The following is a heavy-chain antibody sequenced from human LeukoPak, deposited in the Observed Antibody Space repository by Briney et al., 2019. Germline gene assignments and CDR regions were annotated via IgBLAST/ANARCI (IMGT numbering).Heavy chain of an antibody. CDR3: AKDMAGRRYFDSGGDY. CDR2: ISSGSSTI. Sequence: GGSLRLSCAASGFSFSLYSMNWLRQAPGKGLEWVSYISSGSSTIHYADSVKGRFTISRDNAKNSLYLQMNSLRTEDTALYYCAKDMAGRRYFDSGGDYWGQGTLVTVSS. CDR1: GFSFSLYS. D-gene: IGHD3-9*01. V-gene: IGHV3-48*04. J-gene: IGHJ4*02.